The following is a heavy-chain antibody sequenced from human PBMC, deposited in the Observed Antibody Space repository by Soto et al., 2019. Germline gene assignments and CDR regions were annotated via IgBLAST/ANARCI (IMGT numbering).Heavy chain of an antibody. V-gene: IGHV3-49*03. CDR3: TSRRSGFMPFDY. CDR2: IRSKAYGGTT. CDR1: GFTFGDYA. J-gene: IGHJ4*02. D-gene: IGHD6-19*01. Sequence: QAGGSLRLSCTASGFTFGDYAMSWFRQAPGKGLEWVGFIRSKAYGGTTEYAASVKGRFTISRDDSKSIAYLQMNSLKTEDTAVYYCTSRRSGFMPFDYWGQGTLVTVSS.